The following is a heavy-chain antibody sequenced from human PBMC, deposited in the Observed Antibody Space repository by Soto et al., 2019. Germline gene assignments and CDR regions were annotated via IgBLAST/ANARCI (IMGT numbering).Heavy chain of an antibody. D-gene: IGHD3-10*01. J-gene: IGHJ4*02. CDR3: AKAPYYYGSGRMDY. Sequence: EVQLLESGGGLVQPGGSLRLSCAASGFTFSSYAMSWVRQAPGKGLEWVSAISGSGGSTYYADSVKGRFPISRDNSKNTLYLQMNSLRAEDTAVYYCAKAPYYYGSGRMDYWGQGTLVTVSS. CDR2: ISGSGGST. CDR1: GFTFSSYA. V-gene: IGHV3-23*01.